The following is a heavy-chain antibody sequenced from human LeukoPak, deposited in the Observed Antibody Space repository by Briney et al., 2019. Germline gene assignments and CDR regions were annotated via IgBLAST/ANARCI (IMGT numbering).Heavy chain of an antibody. CDR3: ARDRDVDTAMSASYGMDV. Sequence: SETLSLTCTVSGGSINNYYWSWIRQPPGKGLEWIGYIYYSGSTNYNASLKSRVTISVDTSKNQFSLKLSSVTAADTAVYYCARDRDVDTAMSASYGMDVWGQGTTATVSS. D-gene: IGHD5-18*01. V-gene: IGHV4-59*01. CDR1: GGSINNYY. CDR2: IYYSGST. J-gene: IGHJ6*02.